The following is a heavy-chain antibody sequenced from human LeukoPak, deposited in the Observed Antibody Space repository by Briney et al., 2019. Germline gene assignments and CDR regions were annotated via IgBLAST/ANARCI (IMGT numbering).Heavy chain of an antibody. CDR3: ARDSSMLRGPLVIYYFDF. J-gene: IGHJ4*02. D-gene: IGHD3-10*01. CDR2: ISGSGGST. CDR1: GFTFSSYG. V-gene: IGHV3-23*01. Sequence: GGTLRLSCAASGFTFSSYGMSWVRQAPGKGLEWVSAISGSGGSTYYADSVKGRFTISRDNSKNTLYLQMNSLRVEDTAVYYCARDSSMLRGPLVIYYFDFWGQGTLVTVSS.